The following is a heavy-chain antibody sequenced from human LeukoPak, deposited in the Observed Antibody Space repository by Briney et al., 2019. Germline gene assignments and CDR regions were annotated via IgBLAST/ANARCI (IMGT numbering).Heavy chain of an antibody. CDR2: IYAPGSS. D-gene: IGHD2-15*01. Sequence: SETLSLTCTVSADSISGYYWAWIRQPAGKGMEWIGHIYAPGSSNYSPSFKSRVTMSIDMSNNQFSLRLNSVTAADTAMYYCARDLEDFDRPANDYWGQGTHVIVSP. CDR3: ARDLEDFDRPANDY. J-gene: IGHJ4*02. V-gene: IGHV4-4*07. CDR1: ADSISGYY.